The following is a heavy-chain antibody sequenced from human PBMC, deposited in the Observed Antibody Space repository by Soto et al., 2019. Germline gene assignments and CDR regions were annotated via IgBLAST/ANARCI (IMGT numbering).Heavy chain of an antibody. CDR1: GFTFSTYW. CDR2: INNDGSDA. CDR3: VRDKPHNWFDP. Sequence: WGSLRLSCAASGFTFSTYWMHWVRQAPGKGLVWVSRINNDGSDATYADSVKGRFTISRDNAKNTVYLQMNSLRAEDTAVYYCVRDKPHNWFDPWGQGTPVTVSS. J-gene: IGHJ5*02. V-gene: IGHV3-74*01.